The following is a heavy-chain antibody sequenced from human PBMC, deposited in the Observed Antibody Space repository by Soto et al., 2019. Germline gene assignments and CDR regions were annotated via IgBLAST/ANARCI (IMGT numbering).Heavy chain of an antibody. CDR3: ARDPYQVNTGAALFES. CDR2: ISSRSSTI. D-gene: IGHD3-10*01. Sequence: PGGSLRLSCAASGFTFSSYSMNWVRQAPGKGLEWVSYISSRSSTIYYADSVKGRFTISRDNAKHSLYLQMNSLRDEDTAVYYCARDPYQVNTGAALFESWGQGALVTVSS. J-gene: IGHJ4*02. V-gene: IGHV3-48*02. CDR1: GFTFSSYS.